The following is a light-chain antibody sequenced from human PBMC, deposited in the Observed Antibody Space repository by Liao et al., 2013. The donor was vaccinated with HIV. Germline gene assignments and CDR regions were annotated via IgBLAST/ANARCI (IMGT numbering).Light chain of an antibody. CDR2: HDN. Sequence: SYVLTQPPSVSVAPGETASITCGGNNIGSRSVHWYQQKPGQAPVLVIYHDNDRPSGIPERFSGSNSADTATLTISGTQAMDEADYYCQTWDIFTATAVFGGGTRLTV. CDR1: NIGSRS. J-gene: IGLJ2*01. V-gene: IGLV3-21*01. CDR3: QTWDIFTATAV.